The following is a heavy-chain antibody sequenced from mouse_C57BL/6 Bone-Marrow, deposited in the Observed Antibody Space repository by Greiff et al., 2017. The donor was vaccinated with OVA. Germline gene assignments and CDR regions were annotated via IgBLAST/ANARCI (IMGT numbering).Heavy chain of an antibody. CDR3: TEVDSSGYLYFDY. D-gene: IGHD3-2*02. CDR1: GYTFTDYE. CDR2: IDPETGGT. J-gene: IGHJ2*01. V-gene: IGHV1-15*01. Sequence: QVQLQQSGAELVRPGASVTLSCKASGYTFTDYEMHWVKQTPVHGLEWIGAIDPETGGTAYNQKFKGKAILTADKSSSTAYMELRSLTSEDSAVYYCTEVDSSGYLYFDYWGQGTTLTVSS.